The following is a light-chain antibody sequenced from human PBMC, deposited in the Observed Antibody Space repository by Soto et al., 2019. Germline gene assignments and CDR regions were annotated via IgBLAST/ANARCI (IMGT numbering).Light chain of an antibody. CDR2: AVS. CDR3: QKYDSTPYT. J-gene: IGKJ2*01. Sequence: DIQMTQSPSSLSASVGDRVTITCWTSQGVSNYLAWYQQKLGEVPKIVIYAVSTLQSGVPSRFSGSGSGTDFTLTISSLQPEDVATYYCQKYDSTPYTFGQGTKLEIK. V-gene: IGKV1-27*01. CDR1: QGVSNY.